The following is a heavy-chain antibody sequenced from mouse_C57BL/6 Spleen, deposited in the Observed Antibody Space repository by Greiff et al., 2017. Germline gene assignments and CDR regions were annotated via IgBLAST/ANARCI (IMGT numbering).Heavy chain of an antibody. V-gene: IGHV3-6*01. J-gene: IGHJ2*01. CDR1: GYSITSGYY. Sequence: EVKLMESGPGLVKPSQSLSLTCSVTGYSITSGYYWNWIRQFPGNKLEWMGYISYDGSNNYNPSLKNRISVTRDTSKNQFFLKLNAVTTEDTATYYCARGGGSLFDYWGQGTTLTVSS. CDR2: ISYDGSN. CDR3: ARGGGSLFDY.